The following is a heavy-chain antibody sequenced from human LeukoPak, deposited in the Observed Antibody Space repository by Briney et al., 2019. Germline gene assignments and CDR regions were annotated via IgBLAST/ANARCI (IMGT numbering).Heavy chain of an antibody. CDR3: TTDPWRMAGPPTD. Sequence: GGSLRLSCAASGFTFSNAWMSWVRQAPGKGLEWVGRIKSKTDGGTTDYAAPVKGRFTISRDDSKNTLYLQMNSLKTEDTVVYYCTTDPWRMAGPPTDWGQGTLVTVSS. CDR2: IKSKTDGGTT. D-gene: IGHD5-24*01. V-gene: IGHV3-15*01. J-gene: IGHJ4*02. CDR1: GFTFSNAW.